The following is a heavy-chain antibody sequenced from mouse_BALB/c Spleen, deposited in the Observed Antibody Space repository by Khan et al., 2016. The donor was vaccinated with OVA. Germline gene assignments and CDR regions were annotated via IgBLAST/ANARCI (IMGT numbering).Heavy chain of an antibody. CDR1: GYTFTNYG. CDR2: INTYTGEP. J-gene: IGHJ1*01. Sequence: QIQLVQSGPELKKPGETVKISCKASGYTFTNYGMNWVKQAPGKGLKWMGWINTYTGEPTYADDFKGRFVFSLETSASTAYLQISNLKNEDMTTXFCARISADWDSEVWGAGTTVTVSS. D-gene: IGHD6-2*01. CDR3: ARISADWDSEV. V-gene: IGHV9-1*02.